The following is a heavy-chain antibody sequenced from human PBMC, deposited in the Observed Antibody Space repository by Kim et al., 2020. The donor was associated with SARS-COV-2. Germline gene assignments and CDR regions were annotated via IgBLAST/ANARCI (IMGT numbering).Heavy chain of an antibody. Sequence: YYPGHDKGRFTISRENAKNSLYLQMNSLRAGDTAVYYCARRDRRGDAFDIWGQGTMVTVSS. J-gene: IGHJ3*02. CDR3: ARRDRRGDAFDI. D-gene: IGHD2-21*02. V-gene: IGHV3-13*01.